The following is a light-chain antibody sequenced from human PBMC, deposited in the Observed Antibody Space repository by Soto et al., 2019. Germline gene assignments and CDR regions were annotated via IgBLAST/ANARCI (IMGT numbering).Light chain of an antibody. Sequence: QPVLTQSPCASASLGASVKLTCTLSSGHSSYAIAWHQQQPEKGPRYLMKLNSDGSHSKGDGIPDRFSGSSSGAERYLTISSLQSEDEADYYCPSGRVFGGGTQLTVL. J-gene: IGLJ2*01. CDR2: LNSDGSH. CDR3: PSGRV. CDR1: SGHSSYA. V-gene: IGLV4-69*01.